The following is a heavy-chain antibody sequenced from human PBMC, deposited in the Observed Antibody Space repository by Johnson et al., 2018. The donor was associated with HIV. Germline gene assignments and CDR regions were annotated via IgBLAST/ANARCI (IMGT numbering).Heavy chain of an antibody. CDR1: GFTFSNYA. V-gene: IGHV3-30*04. D-gene: IGHD7-27*01. CDR3: ARDFGLFLGKDDAFDI. J-gene: IGHJ3*02. Sequence: HVQLVESGGGVVQPGRSLRLSCAASGFTFSNYAMHWVRQAPGKGLEWVAVISYDGNNKYYADSWKGRFTISRDNSKNTLYLQMNRLRAEDTAVYYCARDFGLFLGKDDAFDICGQGTMVTVSS. CDR2: ISYDGNNK.